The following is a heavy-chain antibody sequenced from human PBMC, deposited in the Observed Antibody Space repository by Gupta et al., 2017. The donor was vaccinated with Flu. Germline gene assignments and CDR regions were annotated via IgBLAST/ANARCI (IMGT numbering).Heavy chain of an antibody. CDR3: YPSAPGPRTD. J-gene: IGHJ1*01. CDR1: GVPFSTYA. Sequence: GVPFSTYAMCWVGRAPGVGLGWVSAIISSGISTYYADDVKGRFTISRDNSKNTLFLQLNSLRADDTAVYYCYPSAPGPRTDWGQGNLGTVAS. D-gene: IGHD1-1*01. V-gene: IGHV3-23*01. CDR2: IISSGIST.